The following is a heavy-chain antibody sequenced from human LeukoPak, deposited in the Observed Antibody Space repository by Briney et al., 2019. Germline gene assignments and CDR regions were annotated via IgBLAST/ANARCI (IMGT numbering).Heavy chain of an antibody. Sequence: ASAKVSCKVPRYTLTELSIHRVRQTPEKGLERMGGFDPEDGETIYAQKFQGRVTMTEDTSTDTAYMELSSLRAEYTAVYYCSTGVRSDYFDYWGQGTLVTVSS. V-gene: IGHV1-24*01. J-gene: IGHJ4*02. CDR2: FDPEDGET. CDR3: STGVRSDYFDY. CDR1: RYTLTELS.